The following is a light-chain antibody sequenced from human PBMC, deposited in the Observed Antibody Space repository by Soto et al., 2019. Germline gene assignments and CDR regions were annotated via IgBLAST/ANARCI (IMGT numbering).Light chain of an antibody. CDR1: QSISSW. J-gene: IGKJ1*01. CDR3: QQYNSYWT. CDR2: KAS. Sequence: DIPMTQSPSTLSASVGDRVTITCRASQSISSWLAWYQQKPGKAPKLLIYKASSLESGVPSRFSGSGSGTEFTLTISSLQPDDFATYYCQQYNSYWTFGQGTKVEI. V-gene: IGKV1-5*03.